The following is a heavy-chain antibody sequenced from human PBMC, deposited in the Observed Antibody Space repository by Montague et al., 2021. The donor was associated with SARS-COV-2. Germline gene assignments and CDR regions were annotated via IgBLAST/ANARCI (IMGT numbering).Heavy chain of an antibody. CDR1: GGSFSGYY. CDR2: INHSGST. J-gene: IGHJ6*02. CDR3: AREGTGTNYYYYGMDV. Sequence: SETLSLTCAVYGGSFSGYYWSWIRQPPGKGLEWIGEINHSGSTNYNPSLKSRVTMSVDTSKNQFSLKLSSVTAADTAVYYCAREGTGTNYYYYGMDVWGQGTTVTVSS. D-gene: IGHD1-1*01. V-gene: IGHV4-34*01.